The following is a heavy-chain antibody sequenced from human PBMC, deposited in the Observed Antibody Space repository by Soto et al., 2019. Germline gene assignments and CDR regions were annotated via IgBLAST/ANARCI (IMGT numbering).Heavy chain of an antibody. CDR2: IYYSGST. V-gene: IGHV4-31*03. Sequence: PSETLSLTCTVSGGSISSGGYYWSWIRQHPGKGLEWIGYIYYSGSTYYNPSLKSRVTISVDTSKNQFSLKLTSVTAADTAVYYCARDKITGLFDYWGQETLVTVSS. CDR1: GGSISSGGYY. CDR3: ARDKITGLFDY. J-gene: IGHJ4*02. D-gene: IGHD2-8*02.